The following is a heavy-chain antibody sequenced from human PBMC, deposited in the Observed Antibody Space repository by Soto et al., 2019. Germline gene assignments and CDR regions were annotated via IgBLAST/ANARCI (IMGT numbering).Heavy chain of an antibody. D-gene: IGHD3-10*01. Sequence: SETLSLTCTVSGGSISSGGYYWSWIRQHPGKGLEWIGYIYYSGSTYYNPSLKGRVTISVDTSKNQFSLKLSSVTAADTAVYYCARVTGFMVRGATFDPWGQGTLVTVSS. CDR3: ARVTGFMVRGATFDP. CDR1: GGSISSGGYY. CDR2: IYYSGST. V-gene: IGHV4-31*03. J-gene: IGHJ5*02.